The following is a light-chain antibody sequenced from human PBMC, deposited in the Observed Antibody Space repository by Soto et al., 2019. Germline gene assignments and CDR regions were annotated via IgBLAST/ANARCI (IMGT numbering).Light chain of an antibody. Sequence: AIQLTQSPSSLSASVGDRVTITCRASQGISSALAWYQQKPGKAPKLLIYDASSLESGVPSRFSGSGSGTDFTLTISSLQPEDFATYYCQQFNNYPPSWYTLGQGTKLEIK. J-gene: IGKJ2*01. CDR2: DAS. CDR1: QGISSA. CDR3: QQFNNYPPSWYT. V-gene: IGKV1D-13*01.